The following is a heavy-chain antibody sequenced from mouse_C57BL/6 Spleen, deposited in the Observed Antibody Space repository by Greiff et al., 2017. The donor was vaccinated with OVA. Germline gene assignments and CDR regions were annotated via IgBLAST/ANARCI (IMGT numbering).Heavy chain of an antibody. D-gene: IGHD2-2*01. CDR1: GYTFTSYW. V-gene: IGHV1-59*01. CDR2: IDPSDSYT. CDR3: ARCDYGYDWYFGV. J-gene: IGHJ1*03. Sequence: QVQLQQPGAELVRPGTSVKLSCKASGYTFTSYWLHWVKQRPGQGLEWIGVIDPSDSYTNYNQKFKGKATLTVATSSSTAYMQLSSLTSEDSAVYSCARCDYGYDWYFGVWGTGTTVTVSS.